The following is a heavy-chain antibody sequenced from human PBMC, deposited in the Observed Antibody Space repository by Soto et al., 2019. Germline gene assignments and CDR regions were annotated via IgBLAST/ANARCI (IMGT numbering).Heavy chain of an antibody. V-gene: IGHV3-33*01. Sequence: GGSLRLSRAESGFTFSSYGMHWVRQAPGKGLEWVAVIWYDGSNKYYADSVKGRFTISRDNSKNTLYLQMNSLRAEDTAVYYCARDSKNSAFDIWGQGTMVTVSS. CDR1: GFTFSSYG. CDR2: IWYDGSNK. CDR3: ARDSKNSAFDI. J-gene: IGHJ3*02. D-gene: IGHD2-2*01.